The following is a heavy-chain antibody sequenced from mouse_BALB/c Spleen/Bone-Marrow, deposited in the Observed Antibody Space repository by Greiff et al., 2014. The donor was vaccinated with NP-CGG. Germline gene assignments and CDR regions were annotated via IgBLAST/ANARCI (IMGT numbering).Heavy chain of an antibody. V-gene: IGHV1S130*01. CDR3: ARSYRFWYFDV. CDR2: IHPNSGNT. CDR1: GYTFTSSW. J-gene: IGHJ1*01. Sequence: QVQLKESGSVLVRPGASVKLSCKASGYTFTSSWMHWAKQRPGQGLEWIGDIHPNSGNTNYSEKFRGKATLTVDTSSNTAYVDLSSLTSEDSAVYYCARSYRFWYFDVWGEGTTVTVSS. D-gene: IGHD2-14*01.